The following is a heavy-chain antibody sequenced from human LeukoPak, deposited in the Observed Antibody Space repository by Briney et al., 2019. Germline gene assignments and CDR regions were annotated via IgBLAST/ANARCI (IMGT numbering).Heavy chain of an antibody. Sequence: ASVKVSCKASGYTFNDYYIHWVRQAPGQGLEWMGWINPNSGGTSYAQNFQGRVTMTRDTSITTAYMDLSRLRSEDTAVYYCVRGSIAGPSSPNHWGQGTLVTVSS. V-gene: IGHV1-2*02. J-gene: IGHJ5*02. D-gene: IGHD6-13*01. CDR3: VRGSIAGPSSPNH. CDR2: INPNSGGT. CDR1: GYTFNDYY.